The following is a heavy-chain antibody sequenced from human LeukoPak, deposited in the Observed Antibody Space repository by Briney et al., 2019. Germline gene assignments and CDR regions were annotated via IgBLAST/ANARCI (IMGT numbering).Heavy chain of an antibody. CDR3: LRGSFGFDP. CDR1: GFPFSSYD. J-gene: IGHJ5*02. CDR2: MGHGGDT. V-gene: IGHV3-13*01. D-gene: IGHD2/OR15-2a*01. Sequence: GGSLRLSCAASGFPFSSYDMHWARQAPGEGLEWVSGMGHGGDTYYSPSVRGRFTISRDNSKDSLYLQMTSLRVGDTAVYFCLRGSFGFDPWGQGILVSVSS.